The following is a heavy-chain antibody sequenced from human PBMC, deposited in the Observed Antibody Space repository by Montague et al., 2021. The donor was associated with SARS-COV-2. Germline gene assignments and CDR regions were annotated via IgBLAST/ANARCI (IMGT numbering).Heavy chain of an antibody. Sequence: TLSLTCTASGGYISSGSYYWSWIQQPAGRGMEWIGRIYASGSTKYNPSLKSRVTISVDTSKNQFSLKVSSVTAADTAVYYCARDLSSSWSYWFDPWGQGTLVTVSS. CDR1: GGYISSGSYY. J-gene: IGHJ5*02. CDR3: ARDLSSSWSYWFDP. V-gene: IGHV4-61*02. CDR2: IYASGST. D-gene: IGHD6-13*01.